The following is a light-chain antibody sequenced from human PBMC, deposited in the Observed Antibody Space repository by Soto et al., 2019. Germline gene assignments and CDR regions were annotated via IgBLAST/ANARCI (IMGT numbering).Light chain of an antibody. CDR3: QRYGGPSWT. V-gene: IGKV3-20*01. J-gene: IGKJ1*01. CDR2: GAS. CDR1: QSVTSNY. Sequence: EIVWTQSPGTLSLSPGERATLSCRASQSVTSNYLAWYQQKPGQAPRLLIFGASSRATGIPDKFSGSGSGTDFTLTISRLEPDDFAVYYCQRYGGPSWTFGQGTRVEIK.